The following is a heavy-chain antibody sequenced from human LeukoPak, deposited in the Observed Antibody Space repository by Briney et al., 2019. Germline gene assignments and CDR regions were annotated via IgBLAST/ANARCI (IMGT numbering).Heavy chain of an antibody. CDR1: GGSISSYY. CDR2: IYYSGST. Sequence: SETLSLTCTVSGGSISSYYWSWIRQPPGKGLEWIGYIYYSGSTNYNPSLKSRVTISVDTSKNQFSLKLSSATAADTAVYYCARDHPYCSSTSCYIWDYWGQGTLVTVSS. CDR3: ARDHPYCSSTSCYIWDY. J-gene: IGHJ4*02. V-gene: IGHV4-59*01. D-gene: IGHD2-2*02.